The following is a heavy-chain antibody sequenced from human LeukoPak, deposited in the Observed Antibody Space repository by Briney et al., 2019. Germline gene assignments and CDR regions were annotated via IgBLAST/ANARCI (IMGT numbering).Heavy chain of an antibody. Sequence: SETLSLTCAVYGGSFSGYYWSWIRQPPGKGLEWIGEINHSGSTNYNPSLKSRVTISVDTSKNQFSLKLSSVTAADTAVYYCARHLSGGDFSNWGQGTLVTVSS. CDR2: INHSGST. D-gene: IGHD2-21*02. V-gene: IGHV4-34*01. CDR1: GGSFSGYY. J-gene: IGHJ4*02. CDR3: ARHLSGGDFSN.